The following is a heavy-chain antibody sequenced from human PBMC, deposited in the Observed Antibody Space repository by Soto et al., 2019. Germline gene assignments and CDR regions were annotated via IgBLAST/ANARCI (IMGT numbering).Heavy chain of an antibody. V-gene: IGHV4-39*07. CDR1: GGSISSKSYS. J-gene: IGHJ4*02. CDR2: FYYSGST. CDR3: ARYRIAAAPAIDY. Sequence: ETLSLTCSVSGGSISSKSYSWGWIRQPPGKGLEWIGNFYYSGSTNYNPSLKSRVTISVDTSKNQFSLKLSSVTAADTAVYYCARYRIAAAPAIDYWGQGTLVTVSS. D-gene: IGHD6-13*01.